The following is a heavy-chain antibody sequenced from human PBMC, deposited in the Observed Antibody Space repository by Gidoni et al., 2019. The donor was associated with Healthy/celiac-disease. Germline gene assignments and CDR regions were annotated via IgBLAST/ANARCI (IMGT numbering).Heavy chain of an antibody. V-gene: IGHV1-69*02. CDR3: ARGGYCSSTSCYTGAFDY. CDR2: IITIRGIA. J-gene: IGHJ4*02. CDR1: GGTFSSYT. D-gene: IGHD2-2*02. Sequence: QVQLVQSGAEVKKPGSSVKVSCKASGGTFSSYTTSWVRQAPGQGLEWMGRIITIRGIANYAQKFQGRVTITADKSMSTAYMELSSLRSEDTAVYYCARGGYCSSTSCYTGAFDYWGQGTLVTVSS.